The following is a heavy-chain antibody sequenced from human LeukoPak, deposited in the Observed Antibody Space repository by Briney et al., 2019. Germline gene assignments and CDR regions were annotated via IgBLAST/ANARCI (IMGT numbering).Heavy chain of an antibody. J-gene: IGHJ4*02. CDR1: GFTFSSYA. V-gene: IGHV3-30*09. D-gene: IGHD2-2*01. CDR3: ARDANALCSSTTCSRYYYFVY. Sequence: GGSLRLSCSASGFTFSSYAMHWVRQAPGRGLEWEAVISYDGSNKYYADSVKGRFAISRDNSKNTLYLQMNSLRAEGTAVYYCARDANALCSSTTCSRYYYFVYWGQGTLVTDSS. CDR2: ISYDGSNK.